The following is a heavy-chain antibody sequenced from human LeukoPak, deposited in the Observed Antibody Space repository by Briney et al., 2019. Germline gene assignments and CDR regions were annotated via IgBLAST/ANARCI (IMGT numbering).Heavy chain of an antibody. CDR2: IYTRGST. D-gene: IGHD2-15*01. CDR1: GGSINNYY. CDR3: ARGRYCSADICSGGDAFDI. V-gene: IGHV4-4*07. Sequence: SETLSLTCAVSGGSINNYYWTCIRQPAGNGLEWIGRIYTRGSTNYNPSLKRRVTMSVDTSKNQFSLKLSSVTAADTAVYYCARGRYCSADICSGGDAFDIWGQGTMVSVSS. J-gene: IGHJ3*02.